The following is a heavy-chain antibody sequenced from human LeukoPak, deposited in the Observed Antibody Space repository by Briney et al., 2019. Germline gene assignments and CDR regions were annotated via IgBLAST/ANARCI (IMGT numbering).Heavy chain of an antibody. V-gene: IGHV1-8*01. Sequence: ASVKVSCKASGYTFTSYDINWVRQAAGQGVEWMGWMNPNSGNTGYAQKFPGRVTMTRNTSISTAYMELSSLRSEDTAVYYCARGTYCSSTSCFRYYYYYMDVWGKGTTVTVSS. CDR3: ARGTYCSSTSCFRYYYYYMDV. CDR2: MNPNSGNT. D-gene: IGHD2-2*01. J-gene: IGHJ6*03. CDR1: GYTFTSYD.